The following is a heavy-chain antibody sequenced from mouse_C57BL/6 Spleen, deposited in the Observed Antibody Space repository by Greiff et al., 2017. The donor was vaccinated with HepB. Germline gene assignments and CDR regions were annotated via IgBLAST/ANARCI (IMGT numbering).Heavy chain of an antibody. CDR3: ASSLGRYFDY. J-gene: IGHJ2*01. CDR2: ISYDGSN. CDR1: GYSITSGYY. Sequence: EVKLLESGPGLVKPSQSLSLTCSVTGYSITSGYYWNWIRQFPGNKLEWMGYISYDGSNNYNPSLKNRISITRDTSKNQLFLKLNSVTTEDTATYYCASSLGRYFDYWGQGTTLTVSS. V-gene: IGHV3-6*01. D-gene: IGHD4-1*01.